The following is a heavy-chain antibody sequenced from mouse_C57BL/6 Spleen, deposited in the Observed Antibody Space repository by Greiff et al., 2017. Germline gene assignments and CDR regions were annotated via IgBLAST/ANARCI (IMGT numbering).Heavy chain of an antibody. V-gene: IGHV1-55*01. CDR3: ARSYDGYSDY. CDR2: IDPGSGGT. J-gene: IGHJ2*01. Sequence: QVQLQQPGAELVMPGASVKLSCKASGYTFTSYWMHWVKQRPGQGLEWIGEIDPGSGGTNYNEKFKGKATLTADKSSSTAYMQLSSLTSEDSAVYFCARSYDGYSDYWGQGTTLTVSS. D-gene: IGHD2-3*01. CDR1: GYTFTSYW.